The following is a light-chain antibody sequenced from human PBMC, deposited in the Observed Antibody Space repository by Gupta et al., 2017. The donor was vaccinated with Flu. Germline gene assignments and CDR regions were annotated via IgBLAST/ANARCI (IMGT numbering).Light chain of an antibody. J-gene: IGLJ3*02. CDR2: EVS. CDR1: SSDVGGYNY. V-gene: IGLV2-14*01. CDR3: SSYTSSSTRV. Sequence: SITISGTGTSSDVGGYNYGSWYQQHPGKAPKLMMYEVSNRPAGVSNRCSGSKSGNKASLTISGLQAEDEADYYGSSYTSSSTRVFGGGTKLTVL.